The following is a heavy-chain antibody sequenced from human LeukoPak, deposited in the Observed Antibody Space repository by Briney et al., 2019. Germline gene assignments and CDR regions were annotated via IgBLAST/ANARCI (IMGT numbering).Heavy chain of an antibody. J-gene: IGHJ5*02. V-gene: IGHV3-48*03. CDR3: VRGSPYNWFDP. Sequence: SGGSLRLSCAASGFIFSSYEMNWVRRAPGKGLGWVSYISSSGSIIYYASSVKGRFTISRDNAKNSLYLQMNSLRAEDTAVYYCVRGSPYNWFDPWGQGTLVTVSS. CDR2: ISSSGSII. CDR1: GFIFSSYE.